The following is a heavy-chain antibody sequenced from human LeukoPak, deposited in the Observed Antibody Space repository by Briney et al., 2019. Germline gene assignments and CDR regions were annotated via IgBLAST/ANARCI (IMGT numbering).Heavy chain of an antibody. CDR1: GYTLTELS. J-gene: IGHJ3*02. V-gene: IGHV1-24*01. CDR2: FDPEDGET. CDR3: AIRLPHDYGGNGNAFDI. Sequence: ASVKVSCKVSGYTLTELSMHWVRQAAGKGLEWMGCFDPEDGETIYAQKFQGRVTMTEDTSTDTAYMELSSLRSEDTAVYYCAIRLPHDYGGNGNAFDIWGQGTMVTVSS. D-gene: IGHD4-23*01.